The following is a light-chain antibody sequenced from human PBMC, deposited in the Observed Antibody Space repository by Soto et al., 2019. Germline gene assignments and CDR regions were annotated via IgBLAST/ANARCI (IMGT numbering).Light chain of an antibody. CDR1: SSDVGGYNY. CDR2: EVS. Sequence: QSVLTQPASVSGSLGQSITISCTGTSSDVGGYNYVSWYQQHPDKVPKLLIYEVSRRPSGVSNRFSGSKSGNTASLTISGLQAEDEADYYCSSFTTTTTIFGGGTKLTVL. V-gene: IGLV2-14*01. J-gene: IGLJ2*01. CDR3: SSFTTTTTI.